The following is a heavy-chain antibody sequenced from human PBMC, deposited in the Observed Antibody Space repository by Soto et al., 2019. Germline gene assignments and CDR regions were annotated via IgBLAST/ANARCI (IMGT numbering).Heavy chain of an antibody. CDR2: ISGSDDST. V-gene: IGHV3-23*01. J-gene: IGHJ4*02. D-gene: IGHD6-6*01. CDR1: GFTFSSYA. CDR3: AKRSSSSTFDY. Sequence: EVQLLESGGGLVQPGVSLRLSCAASGFTFSSYAMSWVRQAPGKGLEWVSVISGSDDSTYYADSVKGRFTISRDNSKNTLYLQMNSLRAEDTAVYYCAKRSSSSTFDYWGQVTLVTVSS.